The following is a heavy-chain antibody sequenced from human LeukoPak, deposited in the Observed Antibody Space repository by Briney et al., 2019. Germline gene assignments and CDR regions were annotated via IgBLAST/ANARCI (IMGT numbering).Heavy chain of an antibody. V-gene: IGHV3-48*01. Sequence: EGSLRLSCAASGFTFSSYSMNWVRQATGKGLEWVSYISSSSSTIYYADSVKGRFTISRDNAKNSLYLQMNSLGAEDTAVYYCAREKRITIFGVVTLDYWGQGTLVTVSS. CDR3: AREKRITIFGVVTLDY. CDR1: GFTFSSYS. J-gene: IGHJ4*02. CDR2: ISSSSSTI. D-gene: IGHD3-3*01.